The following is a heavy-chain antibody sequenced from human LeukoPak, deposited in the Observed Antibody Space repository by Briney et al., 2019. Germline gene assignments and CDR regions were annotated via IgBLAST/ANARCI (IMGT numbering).Heavy chain of an antibody. CDR2: IKQDGSEK. CDR3: AREYCSGGTCYLPGY. D-gene: IGHD2-15*01. V-gene: IGHV3-7*03. CDR1: GFTFSSYW. J-gene: IGHJ4*02. Sequence: GSLRLSCTASGFTFSSYWMSWVRQAPGTGLEWVANIKQDGSEKYYVDSVKGRFTISRDNAKNSLYLQMNSLRAEDTAVYYCAREYCSGGTCYLPGYWGQGTLVTVSS.